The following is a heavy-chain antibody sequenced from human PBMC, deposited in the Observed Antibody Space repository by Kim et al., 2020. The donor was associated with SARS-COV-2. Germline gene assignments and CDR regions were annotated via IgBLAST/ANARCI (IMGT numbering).Heavy chain of an antibody. CDR1: GFSFSYHA. D-gene: IGHD4-4*01. CDR3: AKDPGKLTAVDY. J-gene: IGHJ4*02. Sequence: GGSLRLSCAASGFSFSYHAMSWVRQAPGKGLEWVSSIRGGGDNTYYADSVKGRFTISRDNSKNTLYLQMNSLRAEDTALYYCAKDPGKLTAVDYWGQETLVSVSS. V-gene: IGHV3-23*01. CDR2: IRGGGDNT.